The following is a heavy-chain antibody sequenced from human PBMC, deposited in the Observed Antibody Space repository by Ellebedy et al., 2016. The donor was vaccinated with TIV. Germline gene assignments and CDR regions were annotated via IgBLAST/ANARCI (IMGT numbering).Heavy chain of an antibody. V-gene: IGHV4-59*01. CDR3: ARAMWSYYFDY. J-gene: IGHJ4*02. CDR2: IYYSGGT. Sequence: MPSETLSLTCTVSGGPINNYYWSWIRQPPGKGLEWIGYIYYSGGTSYNPSLKSRVTISVDTSKNQFSLKLSSVTAADTAVYYCARAMWSYYFDYWGQGTLVTVSS. D-gene: IGHD2-21*01. CDR1: GGPINNYY.